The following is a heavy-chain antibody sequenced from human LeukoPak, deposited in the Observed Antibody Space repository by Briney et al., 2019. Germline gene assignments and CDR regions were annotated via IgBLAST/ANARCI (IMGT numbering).Heavy chain of an antibody. V-gene: IGHV3-48*01. J-gene: IGHJ4*02. CDR1: GFTFSSYS. Sequence: PGGSLRLSCAASGFTFSSYSMNWVRQAPGKGLEWVSYSSSSSSIYYADSVKGRFSISRDNAKNSLYLQVNSLRGEDAAVYYCARGLYGSGSYYFDSWGQGTLVTVSS. CDR2: SSSSSSI. D-gene: IGHD3-10*01. CDR3: ARGLYGSGSYYFDS.